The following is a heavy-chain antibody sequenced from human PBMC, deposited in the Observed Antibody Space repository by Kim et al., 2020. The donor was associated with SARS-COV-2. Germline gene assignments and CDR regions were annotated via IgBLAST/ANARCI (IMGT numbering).Heavy chain of an antibody. CDR3: ARDHYYGSGMDY. Sequence: SETLSLTCTVSGYSISSGYYWGWIRQPPGKGLEWIGSIYHSGSTYYNPSLKSRVTISVDTSKNQFSLKLSSVTAADTAVYYCARDHYYGSGMDYWGQGTLVTVSS. CDR2: IYHSGST. D-gene: IGHD3-10*01. J-gene: IGHJ4*02. V-gene: IGHV4-38-2*02. CDR1: GYSISSGYY.